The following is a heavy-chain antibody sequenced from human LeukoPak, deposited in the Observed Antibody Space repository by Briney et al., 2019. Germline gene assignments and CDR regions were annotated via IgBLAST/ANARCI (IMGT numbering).Heavy chain of an antibody. CDR1: GFTFSSYA. J-gene: IGHJ4*02. CDR2: IRGSGVST. Sequence: PGGSLRLPCAASGFTFSSYAMSWVRQAPGKGLEWVSDIRGSGVSTYYADSVKGRFTISRDNSRNTLYVQMNSLRAEDTAVYYCARDRSYNGGAFDYWGQGTLVTVSS. D-gene: IGHD3-10*01. V-gene: IGHV3-23*01. CDR3: ARDRSYNGGAFDY.